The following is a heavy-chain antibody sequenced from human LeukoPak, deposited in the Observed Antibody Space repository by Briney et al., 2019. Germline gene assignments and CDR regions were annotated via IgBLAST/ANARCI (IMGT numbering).Heavy chain of an antibody. CDR1: GFTFSSYG. CDR3: AKDRSGYYFDY. V-gene: IGHV3-30*18. J-gene: IGHJ4*02. Sequence: GRSLRLSCAASGFTFSSYGMHCVRQAPGKGLEWVAVISYDGSNKYYADSVKGRFTISRDNSKNTLYLQMNGLRAEDTAVYYCAKDRSGYYFDYWGQGTLVTVSS. D-gene: IGHD3-10*01. CDR2: ISYDGSNK.